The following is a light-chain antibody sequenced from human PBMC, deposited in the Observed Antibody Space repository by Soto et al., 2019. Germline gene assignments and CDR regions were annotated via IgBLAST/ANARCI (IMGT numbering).Light chain of an antibody. CDR1: QNINNY. CDR2: DAY. CDR3: QQYENLPT. J-gene: IGKJ5*01. Sequence: DNQMTQSPFTLSASVGDRGTITCQASQNINNYLNWYQQKPGRAPKLLIYDAYNLEAGVPSRFRGSGSGTDFTFTISRLQPEDIATYYCQQYENLPTFGQGTRLEIK. V-gene: IGKV1-33*01.